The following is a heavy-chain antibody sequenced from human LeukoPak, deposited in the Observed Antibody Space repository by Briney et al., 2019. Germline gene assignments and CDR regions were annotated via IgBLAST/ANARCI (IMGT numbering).Heavy chain of an antibody. CDR3: ARDGGDKTAYYGDQFDC. V-gene: IGHV3-30*02. CDR1: GFTFSNYG. CDR2: IRYDGNKK. Sequence: GGSLRLSCAASGFTFSNYGIHWVRQAPGKGLEWVAFIRYDGNKKYYADSKKGRFTISRDNSKNTLYLQVNGLRPEDTAVYYCARDGGDKTAYYGDQFDCWGQGTLVTVSS. D-gene: IGHD3-9*01. J-gene: IGHJ4*02.